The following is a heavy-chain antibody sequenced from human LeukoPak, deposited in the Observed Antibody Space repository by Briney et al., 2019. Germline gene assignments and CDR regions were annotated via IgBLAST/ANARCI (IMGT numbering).Heavy chain of an antibody. CDR1: GYSFTNYW. CDR2: IYPGDSDT. CDR3: ARGRGATVITNFDY. J-gene: IGHJ4*02. D-gene: IGHD4-23*01. Sequence: GESLKISCKGSGYSFTNYWIGWVRQMPGKGLEWMGVIYPGDSDTRYSTSFQGQVTMSAGKSINTAYLQWGSLKALDTAMYYCARGRGATVITNFDYWGQGNLVTVSS. V-gene: IGHV5-51*01.